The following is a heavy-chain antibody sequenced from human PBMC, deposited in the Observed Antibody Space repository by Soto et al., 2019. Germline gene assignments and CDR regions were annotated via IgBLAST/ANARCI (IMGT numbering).Heavy chain of an antibody. J-gene: IGHJ6*02. CDR3: ARDRDTAPLYEMDA. CDR1: GYTFTNYY. V-gene: IGHV1-46*01. Sequence: QVQLVQSGAEVRKPGASVNISCQGSGYTFTNYYMHWVRQAPGQGLEWMGLINPNDGRTSYPQKFQGRITMTRDTSTSTVYMAVSSLRSVDTAVYYCARDRDTAPLYEMDAWGPGTTVTVSS. CDR2: INPNDGRT. D-gene: IGHD5-18*01.